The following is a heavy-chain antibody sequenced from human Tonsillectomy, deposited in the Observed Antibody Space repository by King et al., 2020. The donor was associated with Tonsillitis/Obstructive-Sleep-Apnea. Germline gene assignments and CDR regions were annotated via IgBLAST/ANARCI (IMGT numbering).Heavy chain of an antibody. J-gene: IGHJ3*02. CDR3: AKVRHGSGSYDAVDI. D-gene: IGHD3-10*01. CDR2: ISGSGGST. V-gene: IGHV3-23*04. CDR1: GFTFSSYD. Sequence: VQLVESGGGLVQPGGSLRLSCAASGFTFSSYDMSWVRQAPGKGLEWVSIISGSGGSTYYAASVKGRFTTSRDNSKNTLYLQMNSLRAEDTATYYCAKVRHGSGSYDAVDIWGQGTMVTVSS.